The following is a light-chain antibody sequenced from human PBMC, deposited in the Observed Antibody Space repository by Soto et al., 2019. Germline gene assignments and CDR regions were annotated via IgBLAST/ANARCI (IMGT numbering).Light chain of an antibody. CDR1: QGISSF. Sequence: DIQMTQSPSSLSASVGDRVTITCRASQGISSFLAWFQQKPGKAPKSLIYDASTLQSGVSSRFSGSGSDTHFPLTISSLQPEDFAPYYCQQYHSYPASFGQGTKVEIK. CDR2: DAS. V-gene: IGKV1-16*01. J-gene: IGKJ1*01. CDR3: QQYHSYPAS.